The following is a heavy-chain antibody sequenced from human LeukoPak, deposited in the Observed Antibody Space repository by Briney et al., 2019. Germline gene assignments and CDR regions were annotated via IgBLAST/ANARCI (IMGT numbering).Heavy chain of an antibody. CDR3: ARDVADTAMVDY. V-gene: IGHV4-61*02. J-gene: IGHJ4*02. CDR2: IYTSGST. Sequence: PSETLSLTCTVSGGSISSGSYYWSWIRQPAGKGLEWIGRIYTSGSTNYNPSLKSRVTISVDTSKNQFSLKLSSVTAADTAVYYCARDVADTAMVDYWGQGTLVTVSS. D-gene: IGHD5-18*01. CDR1: GGSISSGSYY.